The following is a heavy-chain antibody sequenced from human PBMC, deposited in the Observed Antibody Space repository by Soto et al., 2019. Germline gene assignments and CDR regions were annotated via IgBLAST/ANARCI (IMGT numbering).Heavy chain of an antibody. CDR1: GGSISSSSYY. CDR2: IYNSAST. D-gene: IGHD3-16*01. J-gene: IGHJ2*01. CDR3: ARQTLGSRYFDL. V-gene: IGHV4-31*02. Sequence: SETLSLTCTVSGGSISSSSYYWTWIRQHPGKGLEWIGYIYNSASTYHNPSLKSRISVAVDTSKKQFSLKLSSVTAAGTAVYYCARQTLGSRYFDLWGRGTLVTVSS.